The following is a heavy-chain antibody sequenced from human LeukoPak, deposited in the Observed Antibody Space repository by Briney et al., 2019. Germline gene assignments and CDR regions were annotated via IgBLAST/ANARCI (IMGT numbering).Heavy chain of an antibody. V-gene: IGHV4-59*01. CDR1: GGSISSYY. CDR3: AREPEQTPGWFDP. Sequence: SETLSLTCTVSGGSISSYYWSWIRKPPGKGLEWIGYIYYSGSTNYNPSLKSRVTISVDTSKNQFSLKLSSVTAADTAVYYCAREPEQTPGWFDPWGQGTLVTVSS. CDR2: IYYSGST. J-gene: IGHJ5*02.